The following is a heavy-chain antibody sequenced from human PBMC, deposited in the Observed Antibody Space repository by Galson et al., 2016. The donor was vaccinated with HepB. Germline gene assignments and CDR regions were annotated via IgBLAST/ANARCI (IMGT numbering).Heavy chain of an antibody. J-gene: IGHJ1*01. Sequence: SLRLSCAASGFTFISYAMSWVRQAPGKGLEWVSAISSSGRSTHYADSVKGRFTISKDNSKNTLYLQMNSLGAEDTAVYYCAKVRMATADNAEYFQHWGQGTLVTVSS. D-gene: IGHD5-24*01. V-gene: IGHV3-23*01. CDR2: ISSSGRST. CDR3: AKVRMATADNAEYFQH. CDR1: GFTFISYA.